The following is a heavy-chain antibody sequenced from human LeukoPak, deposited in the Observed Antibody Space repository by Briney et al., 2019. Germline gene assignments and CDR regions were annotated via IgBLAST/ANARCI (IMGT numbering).Heavy chain of an antibody. J-gene: IGHJ4*02. CDR2: ITGRTSYI. Sequence: GGSLRLSCAASGFTFSGYSMNWVRQAPGKGLEWVSSITGRTSYINYADSVKGRFSISRDNAKNSLFLQMNSLRVEDTAVYYCARDFWTAHNWGQGTLVTVSS. V-gene: IGHV3-21*01. D-gene: IGHD3/OR15-3a*01. CDR1: GFTFSGYS. CDR3: ARDFWTAHN.